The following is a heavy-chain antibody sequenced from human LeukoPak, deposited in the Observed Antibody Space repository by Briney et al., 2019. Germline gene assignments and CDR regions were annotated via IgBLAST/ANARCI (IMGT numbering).Heavy chain of an antibody. J-gene: IGHJ1*01. Sequence: GGSLRLSCVGSGFTFSRSAMSWVRQAPGKGLEWVSGINWNGGSTGYADSVKGRFTISRDNAKNSLYLQMNSLRAEDTALYYCARDSSSWYVSEHWGQGTLVTVSS. V-gene: IGHV3-20*04. D-gene: IGHD6-13*01. CDR1: GFTFSRSA. CDR3: ARDSSSWYVSEH. CDR2: INWNGGST.